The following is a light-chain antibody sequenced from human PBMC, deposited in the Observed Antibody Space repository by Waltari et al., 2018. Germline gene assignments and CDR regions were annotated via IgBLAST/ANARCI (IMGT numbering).Light chain of an antibody. CDR2: DTS. CDR1: QSVSRT. V-gene: IGKV3-20*01. CDR3: QKYGTLPAT. J-gene: IGKJ1*01. Sequence: EIVLTQSPGTLSLSPGERATLPCRASQSVSRTLAWYQQKPGQAPRLLIYDTSSRAAGIPDRCSGSGFGTDFSLTISRLEPEDFAVYYCQKYGTLPATFGQGTKVEIK.